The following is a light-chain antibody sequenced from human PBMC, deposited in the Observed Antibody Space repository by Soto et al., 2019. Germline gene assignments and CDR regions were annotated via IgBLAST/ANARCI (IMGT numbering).Light chain of an antibody. J-gene: IGKJ4*01. V-gene: IGKV1-9*01. CDR2: AAS. CDR3: QQLNSYPLT. CDR1: QGISSY. Sequence: IPLTQSPSFLSASVGDRVTITCRASQGISSYLAWYQQRPGKAPKLLIYAASTMQSGVPSRFSGSGSGTEFTLTICSLQTEDFATYYCQQLNSYPLTFGGGTKVDI.